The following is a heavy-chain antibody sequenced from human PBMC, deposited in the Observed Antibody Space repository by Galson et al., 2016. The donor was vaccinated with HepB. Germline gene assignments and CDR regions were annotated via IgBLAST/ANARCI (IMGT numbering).Heavy chain of an antibody. CDR1: GGSISSYY. V-gene: IGHV4-59*01. Sequence: SETLSLTCTVSGGSISSYYWSLIRQPPGKGLEWIGFIHYSGNTNHNPSLKSRVTLSLDMSKNQFSLSLISVTAADTAVYYCATTHISARPGYYGMDVWGQGTTVTVSS. J-gene: IGHJ6*02. D-gene: IGHD6-6*01. CDR2: IHYSGNT. CDR3: ATTHISARPGYYGMDV.